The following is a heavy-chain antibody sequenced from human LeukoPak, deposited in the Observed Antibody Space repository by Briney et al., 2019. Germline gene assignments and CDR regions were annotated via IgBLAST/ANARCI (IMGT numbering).Heavy chain of an antibody. CDR1: GFTVSGNY. V-gene: IGHV3-53*01. CDR2: IYSGTKT. D-gene: IGHD5-24*01. CDR3: ARGDGSFDY. J-gene: IGHJ4*02. Sequence: PGGSLRLSCAASGFTVSGNYMGWVRQSPQKGLEWVSLIYSGTKTYYADSVKGRFTISRDNSKNTLYLQMNSVRADDTAVYYCARGDGSFDYWGQGILVTVSS.